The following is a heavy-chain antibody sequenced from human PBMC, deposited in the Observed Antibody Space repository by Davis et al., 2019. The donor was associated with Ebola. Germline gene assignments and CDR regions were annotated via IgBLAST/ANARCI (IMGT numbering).Heavy chain of an antibody. CDR1: GGSFSGYY. V-gene: IGHV4-34*01. CDR2: INHSGST. CDR3: ALGHYYYDSSGYLLNAEYFQH. Sequence: SETLSLTCAVYGGSFSGYYWSWIRQPPGKGLEWIGEINHSGSTNYNPSLKSRVTISVDTSKNQFSLKLSSVTAADTAVYYCALGHYYYDSSGYLLNAEYFQHWGQGTLVTVSS. J-gene: IGHJ1*01. D-gene: IGHD3-22*01.